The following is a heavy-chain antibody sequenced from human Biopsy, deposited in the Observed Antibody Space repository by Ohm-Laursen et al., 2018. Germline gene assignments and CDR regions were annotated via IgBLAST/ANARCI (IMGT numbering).Heavy chain of an antibody. J-gene: IGHJ2*01. CDR2: VYYTGST. CDR1: GGSVSGYY. D-gene: IGHD3-22*01. V-gene: IGHV4-59*02. CDR3: ARDRGYYSDRTVPGYFDL. Sequence: TLSLTCTASGGSVSGYYWSWIRQPPGKGLEWIGYVYYTGSTDYNPSLQSRVTISVDTSKNHFSLRLRSVTPADTAIYYCARDRGYYSDRTVPGYFDLWGRGTLVTVSS.